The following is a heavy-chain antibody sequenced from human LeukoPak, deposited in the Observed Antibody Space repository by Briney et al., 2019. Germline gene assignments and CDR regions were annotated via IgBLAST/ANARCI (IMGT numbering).Heavy chain of an antibody. CDR3: ARARITIFGVVTWGAFDI. CDR2: IYYSGST. J-gene: IGHJ3*02. CDR1: GGSISSYY. Sequence: SETLSLTCTVSGGSISSYYWSWIRQPPGKGLEGIGYIYYSGSTNYNPSLKSRVTISVDTSKNQFSLKLSSVTAADTAVYYCARARITIFGVVTWGAFDIWGQGTMVTVSS. D-gene: IGHD3-3*01. V-gene: IGHV4-59*01.